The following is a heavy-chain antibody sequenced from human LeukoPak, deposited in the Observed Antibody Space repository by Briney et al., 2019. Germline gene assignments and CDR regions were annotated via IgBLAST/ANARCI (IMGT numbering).Heavy chain of an antibody. CDR3: ARATTGTTNWFDP. CDR2: IYTSGST. Sequence: SETLSLTCTVSGGSISGYFWSWIRQPAGRGLEWVGRIYTSGSTNYNPSLKSRVTISVDTSKNQYSLKLSSVTAADTAVYYCARATTGTTNWFDPWGQGTLVTVSS. J-gene: IGHJ5*02. D-gene: IGHD1-1*01. CDR1: GGSISGYF. V-gene: IGHV4-4*07.